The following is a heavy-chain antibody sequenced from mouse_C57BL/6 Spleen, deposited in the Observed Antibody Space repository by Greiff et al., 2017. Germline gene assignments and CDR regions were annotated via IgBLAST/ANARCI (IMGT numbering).Heavy chain of an antibody. CDR2: IRSKSNNYAT. CDR1: GFSFNTYA. J-gene: IGHJ2*01. D-gene: IGHD1-3*01. Sequence: EVMLVEPGGGLVQPKGSLKLSCAASGFSFNTYAMNWVRQAPGQGLEWVARIRSKSNNYATYYADTVKDRFTISRDDSESMPYLQMNNLKTEDSAIYYCVRESSRHFFDYWGQGTTLTVSS. V-gene: IGHV10-1*01. CDR3: VRESSRHFFDY.